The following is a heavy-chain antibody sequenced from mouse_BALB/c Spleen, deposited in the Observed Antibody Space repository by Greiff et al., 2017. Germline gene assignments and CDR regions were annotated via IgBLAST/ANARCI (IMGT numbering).Heavy chain of an antibody. CDR1: GYTFTSYY. J-gene: IGHJ4*01. CDR2: INPSNGGT. D-gene: IGHD2-10*02. CDR3: TRRRYGNAYAMDY. Sequence: QVQLQQSGAELVKPGASVKLSCKASGYTFTSYYMYWVKQRPGQGLEWIGEINPSNGGTNFNEKFKSKATLTVDKSSSTAYMQLSSLTSEDSAVYYCTRRRYGNAYAMDYWGQGTSVTVSS. V-gene: IGHV1S81*02.